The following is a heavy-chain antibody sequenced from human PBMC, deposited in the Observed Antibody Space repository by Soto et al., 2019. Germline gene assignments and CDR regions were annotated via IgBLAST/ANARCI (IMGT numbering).Heavy chain of an antibody. J-gene: IGHJ4*02. Sequence: QVQLVQSGAEVKKPGSSVKVSCKASGGDFINYGISWVRQAPGQGLEWMGGIIPIFRSANYAQKSQGRVTIAADESTTTAYMELTTLTSEDTAVYYCARDRYYVGVGYHYESAYWGQGTLVTVSS. CDR3: ARDRYYVGVGYHYESAY. CDR1: GGDFINYG. V-gene: IGHV1-69*01. CDR2: IIPIFRSA. D-gene: IGHD3-22*01.